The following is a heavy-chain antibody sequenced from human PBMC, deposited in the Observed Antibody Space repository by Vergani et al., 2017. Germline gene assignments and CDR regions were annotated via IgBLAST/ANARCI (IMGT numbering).Heavy chain of an antibody. CDR1: GGSISSGSYY. CDR3: ARATVDGFDI. V-gene: IGHV4-61*02. D-gene: IGHD4-17*01. J-gene: IGHJ3*02. CDR2: IYTSGST. Sequence: QVQLQESGPGLVKPSQTLSLTCTVSGGSISSGSYYWSWIRQPAGKGLEWIGRIYTSGSTNYNPSLKSRVTISVDTSKNQFSLKLSSVTAADTAVYYCARATVDGFDIWGQGTMVTVSS.